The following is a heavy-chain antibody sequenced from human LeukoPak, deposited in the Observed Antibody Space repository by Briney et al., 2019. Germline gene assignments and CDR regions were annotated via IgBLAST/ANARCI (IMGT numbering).Heavy chain of an antibody. CDR1: GFTFDDYA. CDR3: ARGYSGSLD. V-gene: IGHV3-74*01. Sequence: HPGGSLRLSCAASGFTFDDYAMHWVRQAPGKGLVWVSRINNDGSNTIYADSVKGRFTISRDNAKNTLYLQMNSLRAEDTAVYYCARGYSGSLDWGQGTLVTVSS. CDR2: INNDGSNT. D-gene: IGHD1-26*01. J-gene: IGHJ4*02.